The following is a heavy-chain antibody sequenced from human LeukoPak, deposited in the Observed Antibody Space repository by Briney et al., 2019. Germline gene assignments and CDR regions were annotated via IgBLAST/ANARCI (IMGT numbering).Heavy chain of an antibody. D-gene: IGHD6-19*01. CDR1: GFTFSSYS. CDR3: ARDPIAVAGIPVY. Sequence: PGGSLRLSCAASGFTFSSYSMNWVRQAPGKGLEWVSFVSSSSSYIYYADSVKGRFTISRDNAKKSLSLQMNSLRAEDTAVYYCARDPIAVAGIPVYWGQGTLVTVSS. CDR2: VSSSSSYI. V-gene: IGHV3-21*01. J-gene: IGHJ4*02.